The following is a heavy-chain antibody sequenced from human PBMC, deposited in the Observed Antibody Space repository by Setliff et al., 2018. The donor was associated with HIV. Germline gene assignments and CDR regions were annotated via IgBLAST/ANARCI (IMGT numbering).Heavy chain of an antibody. CDR3: ATTVDIVTTDDF. CDR1: GGSIGSATYY. Sequence: PSETLSLTCSVSGGSIGSATYYWNWIRQPAGKALEWIGRINTSGTTIYSPSLKSRVTISLEKSNNQFSLKLSSVTAADTAVYFCATTVDIVTTDDFWGQGILVTVSS. D-gene: IGHD5-12*01. CDR2: INTSGTT. V-gene: IGHV4-61*02. J-gene: IGHJ4*02.